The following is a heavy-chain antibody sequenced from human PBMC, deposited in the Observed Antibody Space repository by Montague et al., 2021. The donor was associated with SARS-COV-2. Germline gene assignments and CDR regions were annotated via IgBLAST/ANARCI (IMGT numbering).Heavy chain of an antibody. J-gene: IGHJ2*01. CDR2: IDWDDDT. D-gene: IGHD6-19*01. CDR1: GFSVSTSGLC. V-gene: IGHV2-70*01. Sequence: VKPTQTLTLTCTFSGFSVSTSGLCVSWIRQPPGKALGWLALIDWDDDTYYSTSLKTRLAISKDTSKNQVVLTMTDMDPVDTGTYYCARIPEYSSGGGPDWYFDLWGRGTLVTVSS. CDR3: ARIPEYSSGGGPDWYFDL.